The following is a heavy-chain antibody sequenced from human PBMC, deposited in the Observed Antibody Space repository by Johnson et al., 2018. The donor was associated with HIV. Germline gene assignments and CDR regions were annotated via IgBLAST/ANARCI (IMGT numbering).Heavy chain of an antibody. CDR2: ITSKTDGGTT. D-gene: IGHD6-13*01. CDR1: GFTFSNAW. CDR3: TTAASSSWYGEDAFDI. Sequence: VQLVESGGGLVKPGGSLRLSCAASGFTFSNAWMSWVRQAPGKGLAWVGRITSKTDGGTTDYAAPVKGRFPISRDDSKNTLYLQMNSLKTEDTAVYYCTTAASSSWYGEDAFDIWGQGTMVTVSS. V-gene: IGHV3-15*01. J-gene: IGHJ3*02.